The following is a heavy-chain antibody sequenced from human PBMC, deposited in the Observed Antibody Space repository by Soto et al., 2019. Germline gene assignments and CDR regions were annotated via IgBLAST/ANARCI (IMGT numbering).Heavy chain of an antibody. V-gene: IGHV6-1*01. D-gene: IGHD5-12*01. CDR1: GDSVSSNTAS. CDR3: AKGDNLGPKTGYAFDP. CDR2: TYFRSKWYN. Sequence: SETLSLTCAISGDSVSSNTASWNWIRQSPSRGLEWLGRTYFRSKWYNDYAVSVKSRIIINPDTSNNQFSLQLNSVTPEDTAVYFCAKGDNLGPKTGYAFDPWGQGIMVTVSS. J-gene: IGHJ5*02.